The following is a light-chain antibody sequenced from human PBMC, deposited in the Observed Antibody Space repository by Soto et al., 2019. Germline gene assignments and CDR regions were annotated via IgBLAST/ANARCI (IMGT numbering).Light chain of an antibody. J-gene: IGKJ1*01. V-gene: IGKV1-5*01. CDR2: DAS. CDR3: QQYNSHWT. CDR1: QSISRW. Sequence: DIQMTDSLSTLSASVLDRVTISCRASQSISRWLAWYQQKPGKAPNLLIYDASSLQSGVPSRFSGIGSGTEFTLTISSLQPDDFATYYCQQYNSHWTFGQGTKVDIK.